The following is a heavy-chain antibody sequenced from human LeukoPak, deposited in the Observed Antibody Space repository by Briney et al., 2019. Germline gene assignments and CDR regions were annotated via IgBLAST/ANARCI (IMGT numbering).Heavy chain of an antibody. J-gene: IGHJ4*02. V-gene: IGHV3-64D*09. Sequence: PGGSLRLSWSVSGFTFRNYHMHWVRQAPGKGLELLSTIIYIGDTTNYADSVKGRFTISRDNSKRTPYLQMTSLSTEDPAVYYCVKDGWFEELGRCDFDYWGQGTLVTVSS. D-gene: IGHD1-1*01. CDR2: IIYIGDTT. CDR3: VKDGWFEELGRCDFDY. CDR1: GFTFRNYH.